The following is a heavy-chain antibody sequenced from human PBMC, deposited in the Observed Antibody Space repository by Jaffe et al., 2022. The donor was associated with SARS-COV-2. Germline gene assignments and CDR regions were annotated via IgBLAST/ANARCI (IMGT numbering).Heavy chain of an antibody. D-gene: IGHD3-10*01. V-gene: IGHV4-59*01. Sequence: QVQLQESGPGLVKPSETLSLTCTVSGGSISTYYWSWIRQPPGKGLEWIGYIYYSGTTNYNPSLKSRVTISVDTSKNQFSLKLSSVTAADTAVYYCARVNYGSGSYYNRYFDYWGQGTLVAVSS. J-gene: IGHJ4*02. CDR2: IYYSGTT. CDR3: ARVNYGSGSYYNRYFDY. CDR1: GGSISTYY.